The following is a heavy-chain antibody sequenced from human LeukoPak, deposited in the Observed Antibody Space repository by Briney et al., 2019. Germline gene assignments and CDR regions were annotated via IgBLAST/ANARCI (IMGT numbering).Heavy chain of an antibody. CDR3: ARGDDIWTGYFRGFDY. CDR1: GYNFISYG. J-gene: IGHJ4*02. V-gene: IGHV1-18*01. CDR2: ISAYNGDT. Sequence: ASVKVSCKASGYNFISYGISWVRQAPGQGLEWMGWISAYNGDTNYAQKFQGRVTMTTDTSTTTAYMELRSLRSDDTAVYYCARGDDIWTGYFRGFDYWGQGTLVTVPS. D-gene: IGHD3-9*01.